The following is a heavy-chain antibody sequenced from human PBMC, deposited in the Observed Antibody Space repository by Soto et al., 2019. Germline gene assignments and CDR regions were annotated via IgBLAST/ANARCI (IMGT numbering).Heavy chain of an antibody. D-gene: IGHD6-13*01. CDR2: ISSSSSYI. CDR1: GFTFSSYS. V-gene: IGHV3-21*01. Sequence: GSLILSCAASGFTFSSYSMNWVRQAPGKGLEWVSSISSSSSYIYYADSVKGRFTISRDNAKNSLYLQMNSRRAEDTAVYYCARDAAIRPIAEAGRHDDWGPGTLVTVAS. CDR3: ARDAAIRPIAEAGRHDD. J-gene: IGHJ4*02.